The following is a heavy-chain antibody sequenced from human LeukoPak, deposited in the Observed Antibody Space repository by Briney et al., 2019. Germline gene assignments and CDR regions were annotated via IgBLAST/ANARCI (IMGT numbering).Heavy chain of an antibody. CDR1: GFTFRTYS. Sequence: GGSLRLSCAASGFTFRTYSMTWVRQAPGKGLEWVSSISSSSTYIYYTDSVKGRFTISRDDAKNSLYLQMNSLRAEDTAVYYCARYCGGDCYGMDVWGQGTTVTVSS. CDR3: ARYCGGDCYGMDV. CDR2: ISSSSTYI. J-gene: IGHJ6*02. D-gene: IGHD2-21*02. V-gene: IGHV3-21*01.